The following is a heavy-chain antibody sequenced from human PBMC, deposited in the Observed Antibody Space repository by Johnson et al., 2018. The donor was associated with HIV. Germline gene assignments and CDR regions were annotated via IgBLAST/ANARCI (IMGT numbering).Heavy chain of an antibody. CDR3: ARDRAMGSRDSSPLAFDI. J-gene: IGHJ3*02. CDR1: GFTVSSNY. Sequence: VQLVESGGGLIQPGGSLRLSCAASGFTVSSNYMSWVRQAPGKGLEWVSVIYSGGSTYYADSVKGRFTISRDNSKNTLYLQMNSLRAADTAVYYCARDRAMGSRDSSPLAFDIWGQGTMVTVSS. D-gene: IGHD3-22*01. CDR2: IYSGGST. V-gene: IGHV3-53*01.